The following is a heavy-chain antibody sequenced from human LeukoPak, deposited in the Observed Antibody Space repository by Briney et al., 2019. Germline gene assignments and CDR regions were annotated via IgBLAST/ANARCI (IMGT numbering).Heavy chain of an antibody. CDR3: ARAFLVEYLGNWFDT. CDR1: GASINSGSFY. D-gene: IGHD3-16*01. Sequence: SETQSLTCAVSGASINSGSFYWAWIRQPAGKGLEWIGHIYTNGNTKYNPSLESRVTISVDTSENQLSLRLTSVTAADTAVYYCARAFLVEYLGNWFDTWAQGTLVTVSS. V-gene: IGHV4-61*09. CDR2: IYTNGNT. J-gene: IGHJ5*02.